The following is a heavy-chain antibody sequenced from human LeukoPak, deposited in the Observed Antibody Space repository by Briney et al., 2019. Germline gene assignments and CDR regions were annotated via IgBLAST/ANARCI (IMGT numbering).Heavy chain of an antibody. D-gene: IGHD2-15*01. Sequence: QSGGSLRLSCAASGFTFSNYALHWVHQSPGKGLEWVAVISYDGSNKFYADSVRGRLSISRDSSKNTLYLQMNSLRSEDTAVYYCAREVRGNLDYWGQGTLVTVSS. CDR2: ISYDGSNK. J-gene: IGHJ4*02. V-gene: IGHV3-30*04. CDR1: GFTFSNYA. CDR3: AREVRGNLDY.